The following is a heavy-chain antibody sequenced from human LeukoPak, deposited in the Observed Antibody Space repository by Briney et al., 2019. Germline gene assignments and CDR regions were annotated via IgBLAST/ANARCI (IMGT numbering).Heavy chain of an antibody. Sequence: GASVKLSCKASGYTFTSYGISWVRQAPGQGLEWMGWMSAYNGNTNYAQKLQGRVTMTTDTSTSTAYMELRSMRSDDTAVYCCARAHPYYDFWSGYYIQVLYYFDYWGQGTLVTVSS. CDR3: ARAHPYYDFWSGYYIQVLYYFDY. D-gene: IGHD3-3*01. CDR1: GYTFTSYG. J-gene: IGHJ4*02. V-gene: IGHV1-18*01. CDR2: MSAYNGNT.